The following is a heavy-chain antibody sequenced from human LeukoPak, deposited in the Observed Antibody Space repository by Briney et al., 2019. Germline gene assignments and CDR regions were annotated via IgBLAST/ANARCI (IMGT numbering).Heavy chain of an antibody. CDR3: ARGRPQLPAAHFDY. D-gene: IGHD1-1*01. CDR1: GGTFSSYA. V-gene: IGHV1-69*05. J-gene: IGHJ4*02. CDR2: IIPICGTA. Sequence: SVKVSCKASGGTFSSYAISWVRQARAQGLEWMGVIIPICGTANYAQKFQGRVTITTDESTSTAYMELSSLRSEDTAVYYCARGRPQLPAAHFDYWGQGTLVTVSP.